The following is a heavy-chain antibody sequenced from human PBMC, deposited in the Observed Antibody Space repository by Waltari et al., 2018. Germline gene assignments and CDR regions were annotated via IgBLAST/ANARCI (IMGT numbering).Heavy chain of an antibody. Sequence: EVQLVESGGDLKQPGRSLRLSCIGSGFICGDYALSWVRQAPGKGLEWVGFIRSEAYGGLPEYAASVKDRVIISRDDSKNILYLQINSLKTEDTAVYYCTAGVYGMDVWGPGTTVTVSP. CDR2: IRSEAYGGLP. V-gene: IGHV3-49*04. D-gene: IGHD2-8*01. CDR1: GFICGDYA. CDR3: TAGVYGMDV. J-gene: IGHJ6*01.